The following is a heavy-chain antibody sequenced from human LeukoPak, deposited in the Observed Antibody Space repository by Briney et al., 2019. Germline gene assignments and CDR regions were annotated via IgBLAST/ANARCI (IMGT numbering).Heavy chain of an antibody. Sequence: SETLSLTCTVSGGSISSSSYYWGWIRQPPGKGLEWIGYIYYSGSTYYNPSLKSRVTISVDTSKNQFSLKLSSVTAADTAVYYCARFGKYYFDYWGQGTLVTVSS. CDR3: ARFGKYYFDY. J-gene: IGHJ4*02. CDR2: IYYSGST. CDR1: GGSISSSSYY. V-gene: IGHV4-30-4*08. D-gene: IGHD3-10*01.